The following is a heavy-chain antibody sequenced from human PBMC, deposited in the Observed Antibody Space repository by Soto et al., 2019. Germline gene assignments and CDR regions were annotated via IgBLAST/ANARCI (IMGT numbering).Heavy chain of an antibody. CDR2: IYWDDDK. V-gene: IGHV2-5*02. CDR1: GFSLSTSGVG. CDR3: AHRLRASHFDY. J-gene: IGHJ4*01. Sequence: QITLKESGPTLVKPTQTLTLTCTFSGFSLSTSGVGVGWIRQPPGKALEWLALIYWDDDKHYSPSLKSRLTNTKDKSKNQVVLRKTNMDPVDTSTYYCAHRLRASHFDYGGHGTRVTSSS.